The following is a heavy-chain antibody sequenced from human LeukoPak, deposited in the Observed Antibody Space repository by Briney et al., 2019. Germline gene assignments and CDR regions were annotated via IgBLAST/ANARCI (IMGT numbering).Heavy chain of an antibody. CDR2: IYYSGST. CDR1: GGSISSGGYY. D-gene: IGHD3-22*01. V-gene: IGHV4-31*03. J-gene: IGHJ4*02. Sequence: SQTLSLTCTVSGGSISSGGYYWSWIRQHPGKGLEWIGYIYYSGSTYYNPSLKSRVTISVDTSKNQFSLKLSSVTAADTAVYYCARGEKAYYDSSGYYGNYFDYWGQGTLVTVS. CDR3: ARGEKAYYDSSGYYGNYFDY.